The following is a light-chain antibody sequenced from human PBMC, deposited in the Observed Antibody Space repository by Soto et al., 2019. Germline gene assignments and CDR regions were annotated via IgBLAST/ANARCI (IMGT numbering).Light chain of an antibody. V-gene: IGKV1-9*01. J-gene: IGKJ5*01. Sequence: DIQLTQSPSFLSASVGDRVTITCRASQGISSYLAWYQQKPGKAPKLLIYGASTLQSGVPSRFSGSGSGTEFTLTISSLQPEDFAIYYCQQLNSYPITFGQGTRLEIK. CDR3: QQLNSYPIT. CDR1: QGISSY. CDR2: GAS.